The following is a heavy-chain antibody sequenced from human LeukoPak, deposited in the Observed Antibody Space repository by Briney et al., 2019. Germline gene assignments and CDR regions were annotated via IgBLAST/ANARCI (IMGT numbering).Heavy chain of an antibody. V-gene: IGHV3-43*02. CDR1: GFTFDDYA. Sequence: GRPLRLSCVASGFTFDDYAMHWVRQAPGKGLEWGSLIRGDGGSTYYADSVKGRFTISRDNSKNSLYLQMNSLRTEDTALYYCAKDRYSGSFDPWGQGTLVTVSS. CDR3: AKDRYSGSFDP. J-gene: IGHJ5*02. CDR2: IRGDGGST. D-gene: IGHD1-26*01.